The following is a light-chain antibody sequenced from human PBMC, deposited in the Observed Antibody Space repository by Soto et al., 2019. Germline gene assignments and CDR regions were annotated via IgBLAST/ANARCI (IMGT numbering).Light chain of an antibody. V-gene: IGKV1-39*01. CDR1: QSIGPY. CDR2: VAS. CDR3: QQSHSSPLT. J-gene: IGKJ1*01. Sequence: DIQMTQSPSSLSASVGDRVTITCRASQSIGPYLSWYQQKPGKPPSLLIYVASALEGGVPSRFSGSGSGTDFTLTISSPQPEDFATYFCQQSHSSPLTFGQGTKVEI.